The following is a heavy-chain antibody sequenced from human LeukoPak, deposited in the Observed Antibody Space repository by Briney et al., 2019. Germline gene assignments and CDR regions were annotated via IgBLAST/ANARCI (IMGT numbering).Heavy chain of an antibody. CDR1: GGSFSGYY. J-gene: IGHJ4*02. CDR3: ARQYGSSPIDY. Sequence: SETLSLTCAVYGGSFSGYYWSWLRQPPGKGLEWIGSVYYSGSTYYNPSLKSRVTISVDTSRTHFSLKLSSVTAADTAVYYCARQYGSSPIDYWGQGTLVTVSS. CDR2: VYYSGST. V-gene: IGHV4-34*01. D-gene: IGHD6-13*01.